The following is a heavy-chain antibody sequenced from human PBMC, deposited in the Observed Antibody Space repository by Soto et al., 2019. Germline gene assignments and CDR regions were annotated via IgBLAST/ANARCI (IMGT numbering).Heavy chain of an antibody. CDR1: GFTFSNAW. CDR3: STGLRLTSTYDY. D-gene: IGHD3-9*01. V-gene: IGHV3-15*01. J-gene: IGHJ4*02. CDR2: IKSKADGGTP. Sequence: EVQLVESGGVLLEPGGSLRLSCVVSGFTFSNAWMRWVRHAPGKGLVWVGRIKSKADGGTPEYAASVEGRFTISSDDSKNTLYLQLDGLKTEYTAFYYCSTGLRLTSTYDYFGQGTLVTVSS.